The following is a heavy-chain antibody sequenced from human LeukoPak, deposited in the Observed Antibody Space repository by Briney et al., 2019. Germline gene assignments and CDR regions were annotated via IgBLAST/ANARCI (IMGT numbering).Heavy chain of an antibody. J-gene: IGHJ6*03. D-gene: IGHD3-3*01. CDR1: GESLSGHY. CDR2: VSHSGTT. CDR3: ARGYDFWSGSFYYYYYMDV. V-gene: IGHV4-34*01. Sequence: SETLSLTCAVSGESLSGHYWNWIRQSPGQGLEWIGEVSHSGTTSYNPSLKSRVTISVDTSKNQFSLKLSSVTAADTAVYYCARGYDFWSGSFYYYYYMDVWGKGTTVTVSS.